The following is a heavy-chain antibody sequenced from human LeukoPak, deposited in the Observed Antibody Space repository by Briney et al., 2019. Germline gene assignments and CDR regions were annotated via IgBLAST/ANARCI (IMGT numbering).Heavy chain of an antibody. CDR1: GFTFSSYW. CDR3: ARRIQGMAPYYFDY. J-gene: IGHJ4*02. V-gene: IGHV3-74*01. Sequence: GGSLRLSCTASGFTFSSYWMHWVRQAPGKGLVWVSRINSVGGSTSYADSVKGRFTISRDNAKNTLYLQMNSLRAEDTAVYYCARRIQGMAPYYFDYWGQGTLVTVSS. D-gene: IGHD5-24*01. CDR2: INSVGGST.